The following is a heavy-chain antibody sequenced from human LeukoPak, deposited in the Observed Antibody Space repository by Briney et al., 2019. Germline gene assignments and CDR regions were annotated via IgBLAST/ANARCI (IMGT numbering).Heavy chain of an antibody. J-gene: IGHJ4*02. Sequence: PGGSLRLSCAASGFTFSSYSMNWVRQAPGKGLEWVSSISSSSSYIYYADSVKGRFTISRDNAKNSLYLQMNSLRAEDTAVYYCARDYYGSGSYPASHFDYWGQGTLVTVSS. CDR3: ARDYYGSGSYPASHFDY. CDR1: GFTFSSYS. CDR2: ISSSSSYI. V-gene: IGHV3-21*01. D-gene: IGHD3-10*01.